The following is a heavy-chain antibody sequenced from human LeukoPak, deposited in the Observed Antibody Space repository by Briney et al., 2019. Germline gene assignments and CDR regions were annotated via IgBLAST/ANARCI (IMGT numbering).Heavy chain of an antibody. CDR2: ISGSGDNT. V-gene: IGHV3-23*01. Sequence: GGSLRLSCAASGFTFSNYAMSWVRQAPGRGLEWVSAISGSGDNTSYADSVKGRFTISRDNSKNTLYLHMNSLRAEDTAVYYCAKDGWDGIVWGQGTLVTVSS. D-gene: IGHD1-26*01. CDR3: AKDGWDGIV. J-gene: IGHJ4*02. CDR1: GFTFSNYA.